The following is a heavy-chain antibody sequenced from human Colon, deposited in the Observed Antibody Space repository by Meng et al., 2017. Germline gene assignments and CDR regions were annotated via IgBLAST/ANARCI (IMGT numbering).Heavy chain of an antibody. CDR1: GDSVSSNTAA. J-gene: IGHJ4*02. CDR3: ARDHGCSYGLPLDY. D-gene: IGHD5-18*01. Sequence: QVQLQQSGPGLVKPSQTLSLTCVISGDSVSSNTAAWNWIRQSPSRGLEWLGRTYYRSKWYNEYAVSVKSRMTFNADTSKNQVSLQVNSVTPEDTAVYYCARDHGCSYGLPLDYWGQGILVTVSS. CDR2: TYYRSKWYN. V-gene: IGHV6-1*01.